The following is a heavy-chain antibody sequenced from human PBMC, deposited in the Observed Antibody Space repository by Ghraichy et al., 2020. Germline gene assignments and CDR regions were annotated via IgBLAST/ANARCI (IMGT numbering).Heavy chain of an antibody. D-gene: IGHD3-10*01. CDR1: GFTFSDFW. J-gene: IGHJ6*02. Sequence: GVLRLSCAASGFTFSDFWMTWVRQAPGKGLEWLANINQDGNEKYSVDSMKGRFTISRDNGKNSLYLQMNSLRGEDTAVYYCARGRSLGVWGQGTTVTVSS. V-gene: IGHV3-7*03. CDR2: INQDGNEK. CDR3: ARGRSLGV.